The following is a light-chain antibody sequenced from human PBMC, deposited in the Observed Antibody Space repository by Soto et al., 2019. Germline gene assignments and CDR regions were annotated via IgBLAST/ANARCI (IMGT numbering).Light chain of an antibody. CDR3: QQYSSLPYT. CDR2: GAS. J-gene: IGKJ2*01. CDR1: QSVSSN. V-gene: IGKV3-15*01. Sequence: EIVMTQSAATLSVSPGERATLSCRASQSVSSNLAWYQQKPGQAPRLLIYGASTRATGIPDRFSGSGSGTEFTLTISGRQSEDFAVYYCQQYSSLPYTCGQGTKLEIK.